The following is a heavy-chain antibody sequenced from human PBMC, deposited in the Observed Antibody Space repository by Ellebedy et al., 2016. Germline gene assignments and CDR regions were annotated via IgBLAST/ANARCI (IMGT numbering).Heavy chain of an antibody. Sequence: GGSLRLSCAASGFTFSSYGMHWVRQAPGKGLEWVAVIWYDGSNKYYADSVKGRFTISRENSKNTLYLQMNSLRAEDTAVYYCASLGGDNDIAVTGTGWKARDGFDIWGQGTMVTVSS. CDR3: ASLGGDNDIAVTGTGWKARDGFDI. CDR2: IWYDGSNK. CDR1: GFTFSSYG. J-gene: IGHJ3*02. D-gene: IGHD6-19*01. V-gene: IGHV3-33*01.